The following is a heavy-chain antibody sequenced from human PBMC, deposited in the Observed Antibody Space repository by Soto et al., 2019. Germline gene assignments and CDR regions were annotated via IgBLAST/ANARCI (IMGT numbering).Heavy chain of an antibody. D-gene: IGHD2-15*01. CDR1: GGSFSGYY. J-gene: IGHJ5*02. CDR3: ARRKNCSGGSCYSRGHWFDP. Sequence: QVQLQQWGAGLLKPSETLSLTCAVYGGSFSGYYWSWIRQPPGEGLEWIGEINDSGSTNYNPSLKSRVTISVDTSKNQFSLQLSSVTAADTAVYYCARRKNCSGGSCYSRGHWFDPWGQGTLVTVSS. CDR2: INDSGST. V-gene: IGHV4-34*01.